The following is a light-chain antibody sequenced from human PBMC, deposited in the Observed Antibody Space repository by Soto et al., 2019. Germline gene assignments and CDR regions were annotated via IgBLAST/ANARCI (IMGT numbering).Light chain of an antibody. CDR2: AAS. CDR3: LQDHNYPLT. J-gene: IGKJ4*01. CDR1: LGIGND. Sequence: AIQMTQSPSSLSVSVGDRVTITCRASLGIGNDVGWYQQKPGKAPKLLIYAASSLQSGVPSRFSGSRSGTDFTLTISSLQPEDFATYYCLQDHNYPLTFGGGTKVEIK. V-gene: IGKV1-6*01.